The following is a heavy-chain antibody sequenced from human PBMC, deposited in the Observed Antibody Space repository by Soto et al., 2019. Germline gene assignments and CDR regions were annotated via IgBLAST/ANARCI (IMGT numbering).Heavy chain of an antibody. CDR1: AFTFSCYA. CDR3: AKDKTGSFGGVTVFDI. Sequence: LRLSCAASAFTFSCYAMRWVRQAPGKGLEWVSTISSSGGSIYYADSVKGRFTISRDNSKNTLYLQINSLRAEDTAVYYCAKDKTGSFGGVTVFDIWGQGTMVTVSS. CDR2: ISSSGGSI. J-gene: IGHJ3*02. D-gene: IGHD3-16*02. V-gene: IGHV3-23*01.